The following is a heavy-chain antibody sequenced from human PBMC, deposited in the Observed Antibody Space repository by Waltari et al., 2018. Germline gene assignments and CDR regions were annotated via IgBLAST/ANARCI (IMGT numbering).Heavy chain of an antibody. V-gene: IGHV1-69*13. CDR2: IIPLFRTT. CDR1: GGTFTNYV. J-gene: IGHJ3*01. D-gene: IGHD2-15*01. Sequence: QVQLVQSGAEVKKPGSSVKVSCKASGGTFTNYVIDWGRQAPGQGLQWMGRIIPLFRTTNYAQNFLDRVTITADKSTSTAYMELSSLKSEDTAFYYCARERTKTVGSGPDAFDLWGQGTLVTVSS. CDR3: ARERTKTVGSGPDAFDL.